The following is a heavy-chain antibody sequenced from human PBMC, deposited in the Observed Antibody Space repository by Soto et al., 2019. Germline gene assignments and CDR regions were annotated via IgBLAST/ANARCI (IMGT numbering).Heavy chain of an antibody. D-gene: IGHD3-3*01. CDR1: GYSLTSYW. V-gene: IGHV5-51*01. Sequence: LKISGKGSGYSLTSYWIGWVRQMPGKGLEWMGVIYPGDSDTRYSPSFQGQVTISADKSISTSYLQWISLKASVTAMYYCGRWRFWSGYYWLDPCHKRTLVTVSS. J-gene: IGHJ5*02. CDR2: IYPGDSDT. CDR3: GRWRFWSGYYWLDP.